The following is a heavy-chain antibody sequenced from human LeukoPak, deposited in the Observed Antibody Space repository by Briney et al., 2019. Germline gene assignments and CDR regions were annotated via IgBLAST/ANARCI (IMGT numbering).Heavy chain of an antibody. V-gene: IGHV3-30*02. CDR2: IRYDGSNK. D-gene: IGHD3-22*01. Sequence: GGSLRLSCAASGFTFSSYGMHWVRQAPGKGLEWVAFIRYDGSNKYYADSVKGRFTISRDNSKNTLYLQMNSLRAEDTAVYYCARDLSYDSSGYSKRFDYWGQGTLVTVSS. CDR3: ARDLSYDSSGYSKRFDY. CDR1: GFTFSSYG. J-gene: IGHJ4*02.